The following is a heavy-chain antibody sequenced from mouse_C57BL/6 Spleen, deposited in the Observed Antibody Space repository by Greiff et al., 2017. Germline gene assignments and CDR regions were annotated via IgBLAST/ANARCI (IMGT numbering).Heavy chain of an antibody. J-gene: IGHJ2*01. CDR1: GYTFTDYE. CDR2: IDPETGGT. Sequence: QVQLKQSGAELVRPGASVTLSCKASGYTFTDYEMHWVKQTPVHGLEWIGAIDPETGGTAYNQKFKGKAILTADKSSSTAYMGLRSLTSEDSAVYYGTSPGGEEGGYFDYWGQGTTLTVSS. CDR3: TSPGGEEGGYFDY. V-gene: IGHV1-15*01.